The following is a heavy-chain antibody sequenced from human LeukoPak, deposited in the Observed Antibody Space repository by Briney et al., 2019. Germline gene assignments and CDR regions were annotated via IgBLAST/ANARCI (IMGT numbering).Heavy chain of an antibody. V-gene: IGHV6-1*01. CDR1: GDSVSSNSAA. J-gene: IGHJ4*02. D-gene: IGHD6-19*01. CDR2: TYYRPKWYN. Sequence: SQTLSLTCGISGDSVSSNSAAWNWVRQSPSRGLEWLGRTYYRPKWYNDYAVSVKSRVTINADTSKNHFSLQLNSVTPEDTAVYYCARAVRYSSGWALDYWGQGIPVTVSS. CDR3: ARAVRYSSGWALDY.